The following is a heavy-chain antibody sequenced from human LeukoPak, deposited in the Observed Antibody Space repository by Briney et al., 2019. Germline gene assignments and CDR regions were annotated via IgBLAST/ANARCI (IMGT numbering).Heavy chain of an antibody. CDR3: ARNVSLWFGPYYMDV. D-gene: IGHD3-10*01. Sequence: PSETLSLTCAVYGGSFSGYYWSWIRQPPGKGLEWIGEINHSGSTNYNPSLKSRVIISVDTSKNQFSLKLSSVTAADTAVYYCARNVSLWFGPYYMDVWGKGTTVTISS. CDR1: GGSFSGYY. J-gene: IGHJ6*03. CDR2: INHSGST. V-gene: IGHV4-34*01.